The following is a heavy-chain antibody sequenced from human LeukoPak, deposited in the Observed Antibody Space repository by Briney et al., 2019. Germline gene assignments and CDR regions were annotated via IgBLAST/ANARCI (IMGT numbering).Heavy chain of an antibody. Sequence: PGGSLRLSCAASGFTFSDYYMNWIRQAPGKGLEWLSYISSSSTYTNYADSVKGRFTISRDNSKNTLYLQMNSLRAEDTAVYYCAKDSESDGMDVWGQGTTVTVSS. CDR2: ISSSSTYT. V-gene: IGHV3-11*05. CDR1: GFTFSDYY. CDR3: AKDSESDGMDV. D-gene: IGHD1-26*01. J-gene: IGHJ6*02.